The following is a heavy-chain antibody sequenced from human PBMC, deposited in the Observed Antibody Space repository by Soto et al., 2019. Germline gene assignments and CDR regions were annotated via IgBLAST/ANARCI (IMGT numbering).Heavy chain of an antibody. V-gene: IGHV4-39*01. CDR3: ASPTQDSSGEGWFDP. Sequence: QLQLQESGPGLVKPSETLSLTCTVSGGSISSSSYYWGWIRQPPGKGLEWIGSIYYSGSTYYNPSLKSRVTISVDTSKNQFSLKLSSVTAADTAVYYCASPTQDSSGEGWFDPWGQGTLVTVSS. CDR1: GGSISSSSYY. CDR2: IYYSGST. D-gene: IGHD6-19*01. J-gene: IGHJ5*02.